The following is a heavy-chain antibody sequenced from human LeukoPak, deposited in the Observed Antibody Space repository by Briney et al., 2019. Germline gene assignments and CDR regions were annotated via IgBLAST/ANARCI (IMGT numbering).Heavy chain of an antibody. CDR2: ISGSGGST. CDR3: AKPCRSGLSPFDAFDV. V-gene: IGHV3-23*01. CDR1: GFTFSTYA. D-gene: IGHD6-19*01. J-gene: IGHJ3*01. Sequence: PGGSLRFSCVASGFTFSTYAMSWVRQAPGKGLEWVSVISGSGGSTYYADSVKGRFTISRDNSKNTLYLQMNSLRAEDTAVYYCAKPCRSGLSPFDAFDVWGQGTMVTVSS.